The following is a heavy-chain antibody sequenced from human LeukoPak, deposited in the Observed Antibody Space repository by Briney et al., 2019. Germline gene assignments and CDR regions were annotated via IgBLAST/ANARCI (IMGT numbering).Heavy chain of an antibody. Sequence: PSETLSLTCTVSGGSISSYYWTWIRQPPGKGLEWIGYIYSSGRTNYNPSLKSQVTMSVDTSKNQFSLKVISVTAADTAVYYCARGPGPFGYWGQGTLVTVSS. V-gene: IGHV4-4*09. J-gene: IGHJ4*02. D-gene: IGHD3-16*01. CDR1: GGSISSYY. CDR2: IYSSGRT. CDR3: ARGPGPFGY.